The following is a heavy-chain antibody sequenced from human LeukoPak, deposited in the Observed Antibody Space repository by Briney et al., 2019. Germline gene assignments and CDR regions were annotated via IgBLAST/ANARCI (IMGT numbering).Heavy chain of an antibody. CDR1: GGTFSSYA. V-gene: IGHV1-18*01. CDR2: ISAYNGNT. D-gene: IGHD3-9*01. Sequence: ASVKVSCKASGGTFSSYAISWVRQAPGQGLEWMGWISAYNGNTNYAQKLQGRVTMTTDTSTSTAYMELRSLRSDDTAVYYCARDWQSGELRYFDWHYARPYYFDYWGQGTLVTVSS. J-gene: IGHJ4*02. CDR3: ARDWQSGELRYFDWHYARPYYFDY.